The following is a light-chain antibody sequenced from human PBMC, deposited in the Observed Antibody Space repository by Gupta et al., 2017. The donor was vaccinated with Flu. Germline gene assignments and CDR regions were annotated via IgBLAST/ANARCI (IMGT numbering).Light chain of an antibody. CDR1: NIGGKT. CDR3: QVWDTDSDHVV. CDR2: DDI. J-gene: IGLJ1*01. Sequence: SYVLTQPPSMSVAPGQAARLACGGRNIGGKTVHWYQQKTGQAPLLVIFDDIDRPSGIPERFSGSNSGNTATLTISDIEAGDEADYYCQVWDTDSDHVVFGPGTKVTVL. V-gene: IGLV3-21*02.